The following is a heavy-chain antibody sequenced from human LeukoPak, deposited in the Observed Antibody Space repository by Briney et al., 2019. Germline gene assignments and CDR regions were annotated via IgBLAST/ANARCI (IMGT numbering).Heavy chain of an antibody. CDR3: AKGLGGTYKKDAFDI. CDR2: ISWNSGSI. J-gene: IGHJ3*02. V-gene: IGHV3-9*01. D-gene: IGHD1-26*01. Sequence: GGSLRLSCAASGFTFDDYAMHWVRQAPGKGLEWVSGISWNSGSIGYADSVKGRFTISRDNAKNSLYLQMNSLRAEGTALYYCAKGLGGTYKKDAFDIWGQGTTVTVSS. CDR1: GFTFDDYA.